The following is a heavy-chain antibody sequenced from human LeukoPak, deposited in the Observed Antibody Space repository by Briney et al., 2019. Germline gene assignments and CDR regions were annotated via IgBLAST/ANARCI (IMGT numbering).Heavy chain of an antibody. CDR2: LSKSGNT. CDR3: ARARYVNSFYAFDI. J-gene: IGHJ3*02. Sequence: SETLSLTCTVSGGSISSYYWSWIRLPPGKGLEWIGYLSKSGNTNYSPSLKSRVTVFGDTSKNQFFLKLSSVTAAGTAVYYCARARYVNSFYAFDIWGQGTLVTVSS. V-gene: IGHV4-59*01. CDR1: GGSISSYY. D-gene: IGHD3-9*01.